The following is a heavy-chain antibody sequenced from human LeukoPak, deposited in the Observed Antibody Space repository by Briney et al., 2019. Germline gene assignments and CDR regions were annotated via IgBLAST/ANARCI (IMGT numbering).Heavy chain of an antibody. Sequence: ASVKVSCKASGYTFTGYYIHWLRQAPGQGLEWMGFINPNSGGTNYAQKFQGRATMTRDTSISTAYMELSSLTSDDTAAYYCARDLEGYHYGSGNYPQWGQGTLITVSS. CDR3: ARDLEGYHYGSGNYPQ. V-gene: IGHV1-2*02. CDR1: GYTFTGYY. CDR2: INPNSGGT. D-gene: IGHD3-10*01. J-gene: IGHJ4*02.